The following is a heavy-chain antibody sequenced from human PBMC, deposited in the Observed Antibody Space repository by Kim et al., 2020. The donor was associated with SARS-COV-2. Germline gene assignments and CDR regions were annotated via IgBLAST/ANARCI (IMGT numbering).Heavy chain of an antibody. J-gene: IGHJ5*02. CDR1: GGTFSSYA. D-gene: IGHD6-19*01. CDR2: IIPIFGTA. V-gene: IGHV1-69*13. CDR3: AREPYSSGWYPQGFWFDP. Sequence: SVKVSCKASGGTFSSYAISWVRQAPGQGLEWMGGIIPIFGTANYAQKFQGRVTITADESTSTAYMELSSLRSEDTAVYYCAREPYSSGWYPQGFWFDPWGQGTLVTVSS.